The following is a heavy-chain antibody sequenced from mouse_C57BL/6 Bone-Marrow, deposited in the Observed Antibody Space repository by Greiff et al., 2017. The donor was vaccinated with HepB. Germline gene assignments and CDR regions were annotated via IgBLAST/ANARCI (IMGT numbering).Heavy chain of an antibody. CDR2: IDPSDSYT. J-gene: IGHJ3*01. D-gene: IGHD4-1*02. Sequence: VQLQQSGAELARPGASVKLSCKASGYTFTSYWMHWVKQRPGQGLEWIGEIDPSDSYTNYNQKFKGKSTLTVDKSSSTAYMQLSSLTSEDSAVYYCARLSNWSWFAYWGQGTLVTVSA. V-gene: IGHV1-69*01. CDR3: ARLSNWSWFAY. CDR1: GYTFTSYW.